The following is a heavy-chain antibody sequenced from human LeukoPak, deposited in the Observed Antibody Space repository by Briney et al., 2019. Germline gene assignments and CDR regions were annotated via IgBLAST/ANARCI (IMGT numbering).Heavy chain of an antibody. CDR3: ARDTYCEDIAVFDY. CDR1: GFTFSSYW. V-gene: IGHV3-7*03. J-gene: IGHJ4*02. Sequence: GGSLRLSCAASGFTFSSYWMSWVRQAPGKGLEWVANIKQDGSEKYYVDSVKGRFTISRDNAKNSLYLQMNSLRAEDTAVYYCARDTYCEDIAVFDYWGQGTLVTVSS. CDR2: IKQDGSEK. D-gene: IGHD6-19*01.